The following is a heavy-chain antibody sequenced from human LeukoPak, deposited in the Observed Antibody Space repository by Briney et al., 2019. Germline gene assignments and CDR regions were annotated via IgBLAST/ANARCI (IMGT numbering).Heavy chain of an antibody. CDR3: AREGVAAGSIYYYYGMDV. Sequence: GGSLRLSCAASEFTFSAYWMHWVRQAPGKGLVWVSRIRGDGSMTNYADSVKGRFTISRDNAKNTLYLQMNSLRAEDTAVYYCAREGVAAGSIYYYYGMDVWGQGTTVTVSS. V-gene: IGHV3-74*01. CDR1: EFTFSAYW. CDR2: IRGDGSMT. J-gene: IGHJ6*02. D-gene: IGHD6-13*01.